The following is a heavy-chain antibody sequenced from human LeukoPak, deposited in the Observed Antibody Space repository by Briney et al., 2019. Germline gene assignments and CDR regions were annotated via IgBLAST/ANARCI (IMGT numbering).Heavy chain of an antibody. CDR3: ARRDYSGSYPPLDY. CDR1: GYTFTGYY. V-gene: IGHV1-2*02. D-gene: IGHD1-26*01. CDR2: INPNSGGT. J-gene: IGHJ4*02. Sequence: ASVKVSCKASGYTFTGYYMHWVRQAPGQGLEWMGWINPNSGGTNYAQKFQGRVTMTRDTSIGTAYMELSRLRSDDTAVYYCARRDYSGSYPPLDYWGQGTLVTVSS.